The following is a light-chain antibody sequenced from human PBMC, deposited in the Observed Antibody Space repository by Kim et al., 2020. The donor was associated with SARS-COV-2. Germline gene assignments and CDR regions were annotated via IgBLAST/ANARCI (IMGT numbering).Light chain of an antibody. J-gene: IGKJ1*01. CDR1: QSVSSNQ. CDR2: GAS. V-gene: IGKV3-20*01. Sequence: ESVLTQSPGTLSLSPGERVTLSCRASQSVSSNQLAWYQQKPGQAPRLLIYGASSRATGIPDRFTGSGSGTDFTLTISRLESEDFAVYYCQHYATFRWTFGQGTKVDIK. CDR3: QHYATFRWT.